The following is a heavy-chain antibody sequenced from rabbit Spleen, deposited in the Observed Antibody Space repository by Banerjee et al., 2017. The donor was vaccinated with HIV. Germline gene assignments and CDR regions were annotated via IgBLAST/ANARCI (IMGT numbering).Heavy chain of an antibody. CDR3: ARDSGSSFSSYGMDL. CDR2: IDIGSSGFT. Sequence: QEQLVESGGGLVKPGASLTLTCTASGVSFSFNSYMCWVRQAPGKGLEWIACIDIGSSGFTYFASWAIGRSTISKTSSTAVTLQMTSLTAADTATYFCARDSGSSFSSYGMDLWGPGTLVTVS. V-gene: IGHV1S45*01. D-gene: IGHD8-1*01. CDR1: GVSFSFNSY. J-gene: IGHJ6*01.